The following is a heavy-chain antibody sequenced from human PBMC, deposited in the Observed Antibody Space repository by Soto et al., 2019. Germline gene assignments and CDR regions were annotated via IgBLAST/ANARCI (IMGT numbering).Heavy chain of an antibody. Sequence: QVQLVQSGAEVKKPGSSVKVSCKASGGTFSSYAISWVRQAPGQGLEWMGGIIPIFGTANYAQKFQGRVTITADKSTSTAYMELSGLRSEDTAVYYCARGRYYYDSSGYPSLGSFDYWGQGTLVTVSS. J-gene: IGHJ4*02. CDR1: GGTFSSYA. CDR3: ARGRYYYDSSGYPSLGSFDY. V-gene: IGHV1-69*06. CDR2: IIPIFGTA. D-gene: IGHD3-22*01.